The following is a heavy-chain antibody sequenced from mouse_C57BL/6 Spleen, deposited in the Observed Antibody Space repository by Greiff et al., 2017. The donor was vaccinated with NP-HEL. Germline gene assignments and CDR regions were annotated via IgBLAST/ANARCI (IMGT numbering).Heavy chain of an antibody. CDR1: GFSLTSYA. V-gene: IGHV2-9-1*01. CDR3: ARIFYDYDGDYAMDY. Sequence: VMLMESGPGLVAPSQSLSITCTVSGFSLTSYAISWVRQPPGKGLEWLGVIWTGGGTNYNSALKSRLSISKDNSKSQVFLKMNSLQTDDTARYYCARIFYDYDGDYAMDYWGQGTSVTVSS. CDR2: IWTGGGT. D-gene: IGHD2-4*01. J-gene: IGHJ4*01.